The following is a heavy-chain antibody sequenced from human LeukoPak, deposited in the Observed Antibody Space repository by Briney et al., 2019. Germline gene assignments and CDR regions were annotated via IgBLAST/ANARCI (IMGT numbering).Heavy chain of an antibody. V-gene: IGHV3-48*03. CDR2: ISSSGSTI. J-gene: IGHJ6*04. CDR1: GFTFSGYE. CDR3: AELGITMIGGV. D-gene: IGHD3-10*02. Sequence: GGSLRLSCAASGFTFSGYEMNWVRQAPGKGLGWVSYISSSGSTIYYADSVKGRFTISRDNAKNSLYLQMNSLRAEDTAVYYCAELGITMIGGVWGKGTTVTISS.